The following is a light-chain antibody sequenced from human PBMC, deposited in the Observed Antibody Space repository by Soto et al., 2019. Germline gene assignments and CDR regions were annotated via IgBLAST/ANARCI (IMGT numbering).Light chain of an antibody. J-gene: IGLJ3*02. V-gene: IGLV1-47*01. CDR2: RNN. Sequence: QAVVTQPPSASGTPGQRVTISCSGSSSNIGSNYVYWYQQLPGTAPKLLIYRNNQRPSGVPDRFSGSKSGTSASLAISGLRSEDEADYYCAAWDDSLSGPGVFGGGTKVTVL. CDR3: AAWDDSLSGPGV. CDR1: SSNIGSNY.